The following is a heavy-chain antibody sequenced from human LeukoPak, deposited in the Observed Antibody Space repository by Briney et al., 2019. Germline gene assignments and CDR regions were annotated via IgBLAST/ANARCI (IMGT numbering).Heavy chain of an antibody. CDR3: ATDYYDSSGYYYRDAFDI. V-gene: IGHV4-61*02. Sequence: SETLSLTCTVSGGSISSGSYYWSWIRQPAGKGLEWNGRIYTSGSTNYNPSLKSRVTISVDTSKNQFSLKLSSVTAADTAVYYCATDYYDSSGYYYRDAFDIWGQGTMVTVSS. J-gene: IGHJ3*02. CDR2: IYTSGST. D-gene: IGHD3-22*01. CDR1: GGSISSGSYY.